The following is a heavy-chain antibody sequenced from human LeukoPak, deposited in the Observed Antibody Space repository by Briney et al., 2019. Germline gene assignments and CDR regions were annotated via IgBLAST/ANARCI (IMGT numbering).Heavy chain of an antibody. D-gene: IGHD5-24*01. CDR1: GYSINSAYY. Sequence: SETLSLTCTVSGYSINSAYYWGWIRQPPGKGLEWIGYIYYSGSTNYNPSLTSRVTISVDTSKNQFSLKLSSVTAADTAVYYCARSPRDGYNSHFDYWGQGTLVTVSS. CDR3: ARSPRDGYNSHFDY. V-gene: IGHV4-59*08. CDR2: IYYSGST. J-gene: IGHJ4*02.